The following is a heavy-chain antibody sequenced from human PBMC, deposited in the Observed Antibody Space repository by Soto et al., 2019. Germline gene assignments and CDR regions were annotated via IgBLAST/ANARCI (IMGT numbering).Heavy chain of an antibody. J-gene: IGHJ4*02. Sequence: SETLSLTCTVSGGSISSSSYYWGWIRQPPGKGLEWIGSIYYSGYTYYNPSLKSRVTISVDTSRNQFSLKLTSVTAADTAVYYCARGVPPWYYGSGSSTFYFDFWGQGTLVTVSS. V-gene: IGHV4-39*01. CDR3: ARGVPPWYYGSGSSTFYFDF. D-gene: IGHD3-10*01. CDR1: GGSISSSSYY. CDR2: IYYSGYT.